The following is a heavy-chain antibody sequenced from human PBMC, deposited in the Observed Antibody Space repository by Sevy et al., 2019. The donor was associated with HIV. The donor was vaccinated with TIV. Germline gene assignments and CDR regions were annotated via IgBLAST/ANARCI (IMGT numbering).Heavy chain of an antibody. V-gene: IGHV1-24*01. CDR3: ATTREYYEDSSGYLYF. J-gene: IGHJ4*02. CDR2: FDPEDGET. CDR1: GKTLSELS. Sequence: ASVKVSCKVSGKTLSELSMHWVRQAPGKGLEWMGRFDPEDGETIYAQKFQGRVTLTEDTSTDTAYMELRSLKSEDTAVYYCATTREYYEDSSGYLYFWGQGTLVTVSS. D-gene: IGHD3-22*01.